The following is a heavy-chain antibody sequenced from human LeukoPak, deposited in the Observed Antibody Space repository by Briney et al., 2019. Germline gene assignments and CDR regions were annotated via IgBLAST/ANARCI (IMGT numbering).Heavy chain of an antibody. CDR3: ARVVDDSRSDYFDY. V-gene: IGHV1-69*04. CDR2: IIPILGIA. CDR1: GGTFSSYA. D-gene: IGHD3-22*01. Sequence: ASVKVSCKASGGTFSSYAISWVRQAPGQGLEWMGRIIPILGIANYAQKFQGRVTITADKSTSTAYMERSSLRSEDTAVYYCARVVDDSRSDYFDYWGQGTLVTVSS. J-gene: IGHJ4*02.